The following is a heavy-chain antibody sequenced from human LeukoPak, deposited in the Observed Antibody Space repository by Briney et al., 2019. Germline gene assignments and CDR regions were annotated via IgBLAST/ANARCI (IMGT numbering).Heavy chain of an antibody. CDR2: IGTAGDT. D-gene: IGHD3-10*01. CDR3: ARAGGSGSYWAYYYGMDV. J-gene: IGHJ6*02. Sequence: PGGSLRLSCAASGFTFSSYDMHWVRQATGKGLEWVSAIGTAGDTYYPGYVKGRFTISRENAKNSLYLQMNSLRAGDTAVYYCARAGGSGSYWAYYYGMDVWGQGTTVTVSS. CDR1: GFTFSSYD. V-gene: IGHV3-13*04.